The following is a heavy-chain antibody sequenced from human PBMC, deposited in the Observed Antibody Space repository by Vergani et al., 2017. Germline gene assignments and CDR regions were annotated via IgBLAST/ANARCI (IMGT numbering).Heavy chain of an antibody. J-gene: IGHJ5*02. Sequence: QVQLVQSGAEVKKPGASVKVSCKASGYTFTSYAMHWVRQAPGQRLEWMGWSNAGNGNTKYSQEFQGRVTITRDTSASTAYMELSSLRSEDMAVYYCASSYYDYVWGSYRYTPNWFDPWGQGTLVTVSS. CDR2: SNAGNGNT. CDR3: ASSYYDYVWGSYRYTPNWFDP. V-gene: IGHV1-3*02. CDR1: GYTFTSYA. D-gene: IGHD3-16*02.